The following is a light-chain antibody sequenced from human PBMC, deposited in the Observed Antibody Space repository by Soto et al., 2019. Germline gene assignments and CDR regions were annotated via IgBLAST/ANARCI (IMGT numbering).Light chain of an antibody. CDR3: QQYNNWPQT. V-gene: IGKV3-15*01. CDR1: QSVASN. J-gene: IGKJ2*01. Sequence: EIVMTQSPATLSVSPGERATLSCRASQSVASNLAWFQQKPSQAPRLLIHGASTRATGIPARFSGSGSGTEFTLTISTLQSEDFAVYYCQQYNNWPQTFGQGTKLEIK. CDR2: GAS.